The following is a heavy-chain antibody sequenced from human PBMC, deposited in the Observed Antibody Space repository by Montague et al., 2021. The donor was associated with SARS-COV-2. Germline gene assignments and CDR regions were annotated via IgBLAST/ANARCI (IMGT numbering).Heavy chain of an antibody. D-gene: IGHD3-10*01. J-gene: IGHJ3*02. CDR3: ARVITPRDRTGSGSYGDVVFDI. CDR2: ISGSGGSP. V-gene: IGHV3-23*01. CDR1: GFTFISYA. Sequence: SLRLSCAASGFTFISYAMRWVRQAPGKGPDWVSAISGSGGSPYFXASVKGRFPISRDHSTNTLCLQMHSLRDEDTAVYYCARVITPRDRTGSGSYGDVVFDIWGQGTQLTVSS.